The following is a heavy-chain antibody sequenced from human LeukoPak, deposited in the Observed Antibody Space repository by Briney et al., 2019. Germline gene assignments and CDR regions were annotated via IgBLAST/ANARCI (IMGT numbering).Heavy chain of an antibody. Sequence: SSETLSLTCSVSGGSISSSSYYCIWIRQPPGKGLEWIGEISHSGSTNYNPSLQSRVTISVDTSKKQFSLRLSSVTAADTAVYYCARFLYGDYYYGMDVWGQGTTVTVSS. CDR1: GGSISSSSYY. CDR2: ISHSGST. V-gene: IGHV4-39*07. J-gene: IGHJ6*02. CDR3: ARFLYGDYYYGMDV. D-gene: IGHD2-2*02.